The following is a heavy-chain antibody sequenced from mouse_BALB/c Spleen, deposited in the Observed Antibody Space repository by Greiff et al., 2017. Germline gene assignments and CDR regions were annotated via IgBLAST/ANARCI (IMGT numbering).Heavy chain of an antibody. V-gene: IGHV5-12-1*01. Sequence: EVQLVESGGGLVKPGGSLKLSCAASGFAFSSYDMSWVRQTPEKRLEWVAYISSGGGSTYYPDTVKGRFTISRDNAKNTLYLQMSSLKSEDTAMYYCARAAYRYAMDYWGQGTSVTVSS. CDR1: GFAFSSYD. CDR3: ARAAYRYAMDY. J-gene: IGHJ4*01. D-gene: IGHD2-10*01. CDR2: ISSGGGST.